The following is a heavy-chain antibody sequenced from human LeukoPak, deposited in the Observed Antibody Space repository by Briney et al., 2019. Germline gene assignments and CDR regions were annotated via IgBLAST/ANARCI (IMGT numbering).Heavy chain of an antibody. CDR3: ARGRQLEN. D-gene: IGHD6-13*01. CDR1: GFTLSSYL. CDR2: IKPDGSEK. V-gene: IGHV3-7*01. Sequence: GGSLRLSCAASGFTLSSYLMSWVRQAPGKGLEWVANIKPDGSEKYYVDSVKGRFTISRDNAKNSLYLQMNSLRAEDTAVYYCARGRQLENWGQGTLVTDSS. J-gene: IGHJ4*02.